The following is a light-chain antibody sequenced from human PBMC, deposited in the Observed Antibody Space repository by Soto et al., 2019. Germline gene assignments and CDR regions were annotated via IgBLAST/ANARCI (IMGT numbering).Light chain of an antibody. CDR3: AAWDDSLSVGV. J-gene: IGLJ3*02. CDR2: RND. CDR1: SANIGSNY. Sequence: QSVLTQPPSASGTPGQRVTISCAGSSANIGSNYVYWYQQFPGTAPKLLIYRNDERPLGVPDRFSGSKSGTSASLAISGLRSGDEAHYYCAAWDDSLSVGVFGGGTKLTVL. V-gene: IGLV1-47*01.